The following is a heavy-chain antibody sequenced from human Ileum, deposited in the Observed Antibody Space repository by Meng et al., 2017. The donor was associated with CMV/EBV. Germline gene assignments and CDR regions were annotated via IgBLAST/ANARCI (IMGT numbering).Heavy chain of an antibody. CDR2: INHKGNT. CDR1: GGFFIDYF. Sequence: QVQLQQWGGGLFKLFETLSLTCHVYGGFFIDYFWTWIRQSPGKGLEWIGEINHKGNTKYNPSFKSRVTISKDTSKKQFSLRMTSVTAADTATYYCVRRGRGSEPWGQGTLVTVSS. CDR3: VRRGRGSEP. V-gene: IGHV4-34*02. D-gene: IGHD1-26*01. J-gene: IGHJ5*02.